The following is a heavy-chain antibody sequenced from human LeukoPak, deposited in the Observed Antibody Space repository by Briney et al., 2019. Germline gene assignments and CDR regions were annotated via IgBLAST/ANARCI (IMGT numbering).Heavy chain of an antibody. J-gene: IGHJ4*02. Sequence: GASVKVSCKASGYTFTGYYMHWVRQAPGQGLEWMGRINPNSGGTNYAQKFQGGVTMTRDTSISTAYMELSRLRSDDTAVYYCARVSGYSYEIDYWGQGTLVTVSS. V-gene: IGHV1-2*06. CDR2: INPNSGGT. D-gene: IGHD5-18*01. CDR3: ARVSGYSYEIDY. CDR1: GYTFTGYY.